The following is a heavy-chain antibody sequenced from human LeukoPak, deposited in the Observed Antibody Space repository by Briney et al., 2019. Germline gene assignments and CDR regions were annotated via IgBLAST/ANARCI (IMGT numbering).Heavy chain of an antibody. J-gene: IGHJ4*02. Sequence: GGSLRLSCAASGFTFSSYWMHWVRQAPGKGLVWVSRINSDESRTSYADSVKGRFTISRDNAKNTLYLQMNSLRAEDTAVYYCAKDSSSTWFGGDSKWGQGTLVTVSS. CDR2: INSDESRT. CDR3: AKDSSSTWFGGDSK. V-gene: IGHV3-74*01. CDR1: GFTFSSYW. D-gene: IGHD3-10*01.